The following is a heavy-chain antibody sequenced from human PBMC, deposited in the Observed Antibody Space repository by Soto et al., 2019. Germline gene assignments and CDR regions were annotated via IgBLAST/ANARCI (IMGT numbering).Heavy chain of an antibody. J-gene: IGHJ4*02. CDR2: ISSSSSYI. D-gene: IGHD3-16*01. V-gene: IGHV3-21*01. Sequence: PGGSLRLSCAASGFTFSSYSMNWVRQAPGKGLEWVSSISSSSSYIYYADSVKGRFTISRDNAKNSLYLQMNSLRAEDTAVYYCASGYDYVWGSYPFFDYWGQGTLVTVSS. CDR1: GFTFSSYS. CDR3: ASGYDYVWGSYPFFDY.